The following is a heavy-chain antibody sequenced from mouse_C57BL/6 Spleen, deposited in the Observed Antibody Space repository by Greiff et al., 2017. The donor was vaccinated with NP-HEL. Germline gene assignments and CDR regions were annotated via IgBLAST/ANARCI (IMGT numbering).Heavy chain of an antibody. CDR1: GYTFTSYW. D-gene: IGHD2-4*01. CDR3: ARSGYDYEGPPWFAY. J-gene: IGHJ3*01. Sequence: QVQLQQSGAELAKPGASVKLSCKASGYTFTSYWMHWVKQRPGQGLEWIGYINPSSGYTKYNQKFKDKATLTADKSSSTAFMQLSSLTYEDSAVYYCARSGYDYEGPPWFAYWGQGTLVTVSA. V-gene: IGHV1-7*01. CDR2: INPSSGYT.